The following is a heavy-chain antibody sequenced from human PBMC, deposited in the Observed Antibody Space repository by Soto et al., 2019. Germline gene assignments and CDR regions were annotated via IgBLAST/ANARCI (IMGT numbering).Heavy chain of an antibody. Sequence: EVQLLESGGGLVQPGGSLRLSCVGSGFTFSSYAMSWVRQAPGKGLEWASTISDSGGNRDYADSVKGRFTISRANSKNTLYLQMNSLRGEDTATYYCAKNWGVATSRTAFDLWGQGTRVTVSS. V-gene: IGHV3-23*01. D-gene: IGHD3-16*01. CDR3: AKNWGVATSRTAFDL. CDR2: ISDSGGNR. J-gene: IGHJ3*01. CDR1: GFTFSSYA.